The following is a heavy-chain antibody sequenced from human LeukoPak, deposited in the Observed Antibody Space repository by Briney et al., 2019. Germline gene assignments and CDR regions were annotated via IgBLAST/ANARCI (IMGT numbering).Heavy chain of an antibody. J-gene: IGHJ4*02. Sequence: GGSLRLSCAASGLSVSSNHMDWVRQAPGKGLEWVSVIYTGSITYYADSVLGRCLISRDNSKSTVYPQMNSLRVEDTARDYCARDHAPAGGGLDYWGQGTQVTVSP. CDR3: ARDHAPAGGGLDY. CDR2: IYTGSIT. CDR1: GLSVSSNH. D-gene: IGHD2-2*01. V-gene: IGHV3-53*01.